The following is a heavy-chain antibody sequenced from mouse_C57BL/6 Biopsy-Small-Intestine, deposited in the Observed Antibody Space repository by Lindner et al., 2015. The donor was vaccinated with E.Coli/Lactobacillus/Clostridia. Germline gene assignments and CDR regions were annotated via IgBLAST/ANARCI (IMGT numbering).Heavy chain of an antibody. J-gene: IGHJ4*01. Sequence: SVKVSCKASGYTFTSYYMHWVRQAPGQGLEWMGWMNPNSGDTGYAHKFQDRVTMTRNTSISTAYMELRSLRSDDTAVYYCARVGRTYYDSSGYLTTHYYYYGMDVWGQGTTVTVSS. CDR2: MNPNSGDT. D-gene: IGHD1-1*01. V-gene: IGHV1-7*01. CDR1: GYTFTSYY. CDR3: ARVGRTYYDSSGYLTTHYYYYGMDV.